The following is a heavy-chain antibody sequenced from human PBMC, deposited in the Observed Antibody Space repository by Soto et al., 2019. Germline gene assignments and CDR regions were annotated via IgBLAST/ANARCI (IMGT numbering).Heavy chain of an antibody. V-gene: IGHV3-30-3*01. Sequence: QVQLVESGGGVVQPGGSLKLSCAASGFSFNSYAMHWVRQAPDKGLEWVAVISNGGGDRFYADSVKGRFTISRDNSKNIAYLQMDNLRAEDTSVYFCSRSMYYYDTDDYLDSWGQGTLLTVPS. CDR3: SRSMYYYDTDDYLDS. CDR2: ISNGGGDR. CDR1: GFSFNSYA. J-gene: IGHJ4*02. D-gene: IGHD3-22*01.